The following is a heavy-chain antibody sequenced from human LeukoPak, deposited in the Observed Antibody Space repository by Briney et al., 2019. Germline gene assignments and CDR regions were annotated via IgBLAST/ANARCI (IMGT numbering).Heavy chain of an antibody. Sequence: SGGSLRLSCAASGFTFSSYSMNWVRQAPGKGLEWVSYISSSSSTIYYADSVKSRFTISRDNAKNSLYLQMNSLRAEDTAVYYCARLAAAGNDYWGQGTLVTVSS. J-gene: IGHJ4*02. CDR2: ISSSSSTI. V-gene: IGHV3-48*01. CDR3: ARLAAAGNDY. CDR1: GFTFSSYS. D-gene: IGHD6-13*01.